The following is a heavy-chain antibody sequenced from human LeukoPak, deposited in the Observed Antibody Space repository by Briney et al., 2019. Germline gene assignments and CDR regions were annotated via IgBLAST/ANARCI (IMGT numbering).Heavy chain of an antibody. D-gene: IGHD7-27*01. Sequence: PSETLSLTCTVSGGSISSYYWSWIRQPSGKGLEWIGYIYYSGSTSYNPSLKSRVTISVDTSKNQFSLKLSSVTAADTAVYYCARDRINLGAFDIWGQGTMVTVSS. CDR2: IYYSGST. CDR3: ARDRINLGAFDI. CDR1: GGSISSYY. J-gene: IGHJ3*02. V-gene: IGHV4-59*01.